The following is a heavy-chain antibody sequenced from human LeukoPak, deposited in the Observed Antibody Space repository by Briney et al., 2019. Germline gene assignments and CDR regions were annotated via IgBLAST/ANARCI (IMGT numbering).Heavy chain of an antibody. CDR2: IYTSGST. CDR3: ARWRDYYDSSGYSYWYFDL. Sequence: SETLSLTCTVSGGSISSYYWSWIRQPAGKGLEWIGRIYTSGSTNYNSSLKSRVSISVHTSKNQFSLKLSSVTGADTAVYYCARWRDYYDSSGYSYWYFDLWGRGTLVTVSA. J-gene: IGHJ2*01. V-gene: IGHV4-4*07. CDR1: GGSISSYY. D-gene: IGHD3-22*01.